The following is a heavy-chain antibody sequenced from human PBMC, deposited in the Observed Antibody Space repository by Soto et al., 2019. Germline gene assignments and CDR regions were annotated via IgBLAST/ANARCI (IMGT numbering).Heavy chain of an antibody. J-gene: IGHJ4*02. V-gene: IGHV3-48*02. CDR3: ARAIRGFSYVVDY. CDR1: GFNLGTFT. Sequence: SLRLSCAASGFNLGTFTMNWVRQAPGKGLEWVSYISGSGATKYYADSVKGRFTISRDNARNSLYLQMSSLSDEDTAVYYCARAIRGFSYVVDYWGQGTLVTVSS. D-gene: IGHD5-18*01. CDR2: ISGSGATK.